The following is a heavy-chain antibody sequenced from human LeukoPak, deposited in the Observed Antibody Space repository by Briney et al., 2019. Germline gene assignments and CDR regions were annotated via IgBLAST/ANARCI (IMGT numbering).Heavy chain of an antibody. Sequence: SGGSLRLSCAASGFTFSTYGMHWVRQAPGKGLEWVAFIRSDGSNKYYADSVKGRFTISRDTSKNTLYLQMNSLRAEDTAVYYCAKDLVGYQLSMNWFDPWGQGTLVTVSS. CDR2: IRSDGSNK. CDR1: GFTFSTYG. CDR3: AKDLVGYQLSMNWFDP. V-gene: IGHV3-30*02. D-gene: IGHD2-2*01. J-gene: IGHJ5*02.